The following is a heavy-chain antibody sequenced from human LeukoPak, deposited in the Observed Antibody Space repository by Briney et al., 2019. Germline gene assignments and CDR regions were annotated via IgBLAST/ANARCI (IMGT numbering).Heavy chain of an antibody. Sequence: GGSLRLSCAASGFTFSSYAMHWVRQAPGKGLEWVAVISYDGSNKYYADSVKGRFTISRDNSKNTLYLQMNSLRAEDTAVYYCARYSSSWYVEGYFDYWGQGTLVTVSS. D-gene: IGHD6-13*01. CDR3: ARYSSSWYVEGYFDY. J-gene: IGHJ4*02. CDR2: ISYDGSNK. V-gene: IGHV3-30-3*01. CDR1: GFTFSSYA.